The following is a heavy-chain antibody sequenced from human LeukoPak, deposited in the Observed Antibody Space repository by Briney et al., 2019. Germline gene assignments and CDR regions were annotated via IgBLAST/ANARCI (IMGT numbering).Heavy chain of an antibody. Sequence: GGSLRLSCAASGFTFSGSAIDWVRQACGRGLEWVGRIREKANSYATAYIASVKGRFTISRDDSKNTAYLQMSSLKTEDTAVYYCTRWDCTTTGCYPFDYWGQGTLVTVSS. V-gene: IGHV3-73*01. CDR2: IREKANSYAT. D-gene: IGHD2-2*01. CDR1: GFTFSGSA. J-gene: IGHJ4*02. CDR3: TRWDCTTTGCYPFDY.